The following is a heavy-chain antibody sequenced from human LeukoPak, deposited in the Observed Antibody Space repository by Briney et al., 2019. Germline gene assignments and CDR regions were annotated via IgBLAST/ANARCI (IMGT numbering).Heavy chain of an antibody. V-gene: IGHV3-9*01. J-gene: IGHJ4*02. D-gene: IGHD3-3*01. CDR1: GFTFDDYA. Sequence: GGSLRLSCAASGFTFDDYAMHWVRQAPGKGLEWVSGISWNSGSIGYADSVKGRFTISRDNAKNSLYLQMNSLRAEDTALYYCAKDIDTIFGVVPSYYFDYWGQGTLVTVSS. CDR3: AKDIDTIFGVVPSYYFDY. CDR2: ISWNSGSI.